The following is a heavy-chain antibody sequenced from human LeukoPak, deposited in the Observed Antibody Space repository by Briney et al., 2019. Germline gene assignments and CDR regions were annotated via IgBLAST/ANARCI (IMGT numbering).Heavy chain of an antibody. D-gene: IGHD3-22*01. Sequence: PGGSLRLSCAASGFTFSSYEMNWVRQAPGKGLEWVSYISNSGTTMFYADSVKGRFTISRDSVKNSLYLQLSSLRAEDTAVYYCARQWLTLDYWGQGTLVTVSS. CDR1: GFTFSSYE. CDR3: ARQWLTLDY. V-gene: IGHV3-48*03. CDR2: ISNSGTTM. J-gene: IGHJ4*02.